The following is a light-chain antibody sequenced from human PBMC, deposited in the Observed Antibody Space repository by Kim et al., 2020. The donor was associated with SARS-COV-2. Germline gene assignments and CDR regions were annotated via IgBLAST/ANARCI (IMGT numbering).Light chain of an antibody. V-gene: IGKV4-1*01. CDR2: WAS. CDR3: QQYYSTPYS. J-gene: IGKJ2*03. Sequence: ATINCKSSQDVLYSSNNKNYLAWYQQKPGQPPKLLIYWASTRESGVPDRFSGSGSGTDFTLTISSLQAEDVAVYYCQQYYSTPYSFGKGTKLEI. CDR1: QDVLYSSNNKNY.